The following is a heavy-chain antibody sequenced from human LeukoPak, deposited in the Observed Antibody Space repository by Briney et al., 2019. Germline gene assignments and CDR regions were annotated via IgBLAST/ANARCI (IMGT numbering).Heavy chain of an antibody. CDR3: AKDSPHYGDYRYYFDY. CDR2: ISGSGGST. Sequence: PGGSLRLSCAASGITFSSYGMSWVRQAPGKGLEWVSAISGSGGSTYYADSVKGRFTISRDNSKNTLYLQMNSLRAEDTAVYYCAKDSPHYGDYRYYFDYWGQGTLVTVSS. D-gene: IGHD4-17*01. V-gene: IGHV3-23*01. J-gene: IGHJ4*02. CDR1: GITFSSYG.